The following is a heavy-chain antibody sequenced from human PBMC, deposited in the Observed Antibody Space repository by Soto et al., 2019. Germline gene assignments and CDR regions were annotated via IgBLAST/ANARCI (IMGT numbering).Heavy chain of an antibody. CDR2: IIPIFGTA. CDR3: ARDGTSNGGNSYYFDY. V-gene: IGHV1-69*13. Sequence: SVKVSCKASGGTFSSYAISWVRQAPGQGLEWMGGIIPIFGTANYAQKFQGRVTITADESTSTAYMELSSLRSEDTAVYYCARDGTSNGGNSYYFDYWGQGTLVTVSS. J-gene: IGHJ4*02. D-gene: IGHD2-21*02. CDR1: GGTFSSYA.